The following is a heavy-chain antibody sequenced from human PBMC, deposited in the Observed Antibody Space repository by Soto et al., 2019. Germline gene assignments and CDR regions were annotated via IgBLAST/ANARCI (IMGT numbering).Heavy chain of an antibody. CDR3: ARDARILAFDI. CDR2: ISWNSGSI. J-gene: IGHJ3*02. Sequence: PGVSLRLSCAASGFTFDDYAMHWVRQAPGKGLEWVSGISWNSGSIGYADSVKGRFTISRDNAKNSLYLQMNSLRAEDTAVYYCARDARILAFDIWGQGTMVTVSS. V-gene: IGHV3-9*01. CDR1: GFTFDDYA. D-gene: IGHD1-20*01.